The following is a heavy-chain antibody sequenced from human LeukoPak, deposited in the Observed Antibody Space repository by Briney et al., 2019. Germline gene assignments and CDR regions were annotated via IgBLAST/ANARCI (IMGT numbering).Heavy chain of an antibody. Sequence: PGGSLRLSCAASGFTFSSYSMSWVRQAPGKGLEWVSYISSSSSTIYYADSVKGRFTISRDNAKNSLYLQMNSLRAEDTAVYYCARAQLSIVGPVMNFDLWGRGTLVTVSS. CDR1: GFTFSSYS. D-gene: IGHD3-22*01. J-gene: IGHJ2*01. CDR3: ARAQLSIVGPVMNFDL. CDR2: ISSSSSTI. V-gene: IGHV3-48*01.